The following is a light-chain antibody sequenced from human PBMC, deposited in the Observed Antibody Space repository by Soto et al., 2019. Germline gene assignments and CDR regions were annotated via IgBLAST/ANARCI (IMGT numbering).Light chain of an antibody. Sequence: AIQMTQSPSSQSASVGDRVTITCRASQAIRNDLGWYQQKPGKAPKLLIYAASSLQSGVPSRFSGSGSGTDFTLTISSLQAEDFATYYCLQDYNYPLTFGQGTRLEIK. CDR2: AAS. CDR3: LQDYNYPLT. J-gene: IGKJ5*01. CDR1: QAIRND. V-gene: IGKV1-6*02.